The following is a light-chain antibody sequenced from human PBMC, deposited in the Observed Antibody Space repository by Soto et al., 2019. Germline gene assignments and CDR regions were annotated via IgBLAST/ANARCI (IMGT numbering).Light chain of an antibody. Sequence: EIVLTQSPGTLSLSPGERATLSCRASQSVSSTYLAWYQQRPGQATRLLIYGASSRATGIPDRFSGSGSGTDFALTISSLQSEDSAIYYCQQYNNWLWTFSQGTKVDIK. CDR3: QQYNNWLWT. J-gene: IGKJ1*01. V-gene: IGKV3-20*01. CDR2: GAS. CDR1: QSVSSTY.